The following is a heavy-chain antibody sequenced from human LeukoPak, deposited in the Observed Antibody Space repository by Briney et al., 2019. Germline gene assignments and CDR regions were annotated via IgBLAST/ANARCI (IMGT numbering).Heavy chain of an antibody. Sequence: GGSLRLSCAASGFTFNSFPMHWVRQAPGKGLEWVGLISFDGSDKSYADSVEGRFTISGDNSKNTLYLQMNSLSAEDTAVYYCARFLGFGSPPAYWGQGTLVSVSS. J-gene: IGHJ4*02. CDR1: GFTFNSFP. CDR2: ISFDGSDK. CDR3: ARFLGFGSPPAY. D-gene: IGHD3-10*01. V-gene: IGHV3-30*04.